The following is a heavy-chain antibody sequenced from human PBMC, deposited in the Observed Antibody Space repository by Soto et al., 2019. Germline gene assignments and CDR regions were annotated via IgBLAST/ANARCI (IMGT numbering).Heavy chain of an antibody. J-gene: IGHJ4*02. CDR3: ANGAGSSSHFDY. V-gene: IGHV3-30*18. CDR2: ISYDGSNK. CDR1: GFTFSSYC. D-gene: IGHD6-13*01. Sequence: GGSLRLSCAASGFTFSSYCMHWVRQAPGKGLEWVAVISYDGSNKYYADSVKGRFTISRDNSKNTLYLQMNSLRAEDTAVYYCANGAGSSSHFDYWGQGTLVTVSS.